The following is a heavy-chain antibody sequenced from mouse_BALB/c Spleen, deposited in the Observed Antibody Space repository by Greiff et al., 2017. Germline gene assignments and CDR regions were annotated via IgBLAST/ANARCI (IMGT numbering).Heavy chain of an antibody. D-gene: IGHD2-4*01. CDR3: ARYTMITTYFDY. CDR1: GDSITSGY. CDR2: ISYSGST. J-gene: IGHJ2*01. Sequence: EVKLQESGPSLVKPSQTLSLTCSVTGDSITSGYWNWIRKFPGNKLEYMGYISYSGSTYYNPSLKSRISITRDTSKNQYYLQLNSVTTEDTATYYCARYTMITTYFDYWGQGTTLTVSS. V-gene: IGHV3-8*02.